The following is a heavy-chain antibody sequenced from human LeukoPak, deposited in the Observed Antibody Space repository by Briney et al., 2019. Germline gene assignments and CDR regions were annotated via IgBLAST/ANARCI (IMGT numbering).Heavy chain of an antibody. V-gene: IGHV4-38-2*02. CDR2: IYHSGVT. Sequence: PSETLSLTCSVSGYSISSGYYWGWIRQPPGKGLEWIASIYHSGVTYHNPSLMSRITISVDTSKNQFSLELSSGTAADTAMYYCARVTGYMIEDYFDYWGQGTLVTVSS. J-gene: IGHJ4*02. CDR3: ARVTGYMIEDYFDY. CDR1: GYSISSGYY. D-gene: IGHD3-22*01.